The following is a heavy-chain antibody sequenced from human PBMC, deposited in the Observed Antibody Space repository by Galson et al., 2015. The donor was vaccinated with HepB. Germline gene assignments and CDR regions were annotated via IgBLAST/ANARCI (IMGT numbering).Heavy chain of an antibody. V-gene: IGHV1-18*01. CDR2: ISVYNGNT. Sequence: SVKVSCKASDYTFTNYGISWVRQAPGQGLEWLGWISVYNGNTDYAQKLQGRVTMTTDTFTSTVYMELRSLSSDDTAVYYCARRPQWLVAAPLDSWGQGTLVTVSS. CDR3: ARRPQWLVAAPLDS. CDR1: DYTFTNYG. D-gene: IGHD6-19*01. J-gene: IGHJ4*02.